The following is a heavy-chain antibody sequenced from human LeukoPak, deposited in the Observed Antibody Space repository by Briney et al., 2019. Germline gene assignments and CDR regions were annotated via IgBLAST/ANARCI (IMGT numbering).Heavy chain of an antibody. CDR1: GYTFTSYG. V-gene: IGHV1-18*01. CDR3: ARDMKQQLAYYYYYGMDV. D-gene: IGHD6-13*01. CDR2: ISAYNGNT. Sequence: GASVKVSCKASGYTFTSYGISWVRQAPGQGLEWMGWISAYNGNTNYAQKLQGRVTMTTDTSTSTAYMELRSLRSDDTAVYYCARDMKQQLAYYYYYGMDVWGQGTTVTVSS. J-gene: IGHJ6*02.